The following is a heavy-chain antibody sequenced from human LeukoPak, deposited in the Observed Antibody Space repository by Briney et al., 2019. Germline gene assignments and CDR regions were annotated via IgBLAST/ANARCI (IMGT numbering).Heavy chain of an antibody. D-gene: IGHD2-15*01. CDR3: ARQALLGYCSGGSYGMDV. Sequence: SETLSLTCSVSGGSISTYYWSWIRQPPGKGLEWIGYIYYSGSTNYNPSLKSRVTISVDTSKNQFSLKLSSVTAADAAVYYCARQALLGYCSGGSYGMDVWGQGTTVTVSS. J-gene: IGHJ6*02. CDR1: GGSISTYY. CDR2: IYYSGST. V-gene: IGHV4-59*08.